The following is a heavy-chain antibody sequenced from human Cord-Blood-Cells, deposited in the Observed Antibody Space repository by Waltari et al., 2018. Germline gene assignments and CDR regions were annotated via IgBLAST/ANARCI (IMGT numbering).Heavy chain of an antibody. CDR3: ARLRYNWNFDY. CDR2: IYYSGST. D-gene: IGHD1-1*01. J-gene: IGHJ4*02. V-gene: IGHV4-39*07. Sequence: QLQLQESGPGLVKPSETLSLTCTVSGGSISSRRYSWAWIRQPPGKGLEWIGSIYYSGSTYYNPSLKSRVTISVDTSKNQFSLKLSSVTAADTAVYYCARLRYNWNFDYWGQGTLVTVSS. CDR1: GGSISSRRYS.